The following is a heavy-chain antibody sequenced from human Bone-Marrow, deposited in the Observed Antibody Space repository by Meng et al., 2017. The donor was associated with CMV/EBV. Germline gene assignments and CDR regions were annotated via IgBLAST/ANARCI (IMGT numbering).Heavy chain of an antibody. CDR2: IYPGDSDT. V-gene: IGHV5-51*01. CDR3: ARPLTGTGEGDLEY. Sequence: GSGSSFTSYWIGWVRQMPGKGLEWMGIIYPGDSDTRYSPSFQGQVTISADKSISTAYLQWSSLKASDTAMYYCARPLTGTGEGDLEYWGQGTLVTVSS. CDR1: GSSFTSYW. J-gene: IGHJ4*02. D-gene: IGHD1-14*01.